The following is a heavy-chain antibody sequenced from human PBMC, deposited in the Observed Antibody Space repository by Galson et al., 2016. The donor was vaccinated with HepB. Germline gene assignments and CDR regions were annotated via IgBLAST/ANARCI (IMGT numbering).Heavy chain of an antibody. J-gene: IGHJ6*02. CDR3: AKENRKDSSSWYGGMDV. Sequence: SLRLSCAASGFIFSDHAMSWVRHVPGKGLEWVAGINWISGNIGYADSVKGRFTISRDNAENSLYLQMNTLRPEDTGLYYCAKENRKDSSSWYGGMDVWGQGTTVIVSS. CDR1: GFIFSDHA. D-gene: IGHD6-13*01. CDR2: INWISGNI. V-gene: IGHV3-9*01.